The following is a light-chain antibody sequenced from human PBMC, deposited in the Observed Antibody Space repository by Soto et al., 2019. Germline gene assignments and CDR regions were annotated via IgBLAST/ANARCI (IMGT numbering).Light chain of an antibody. Sequence: ETMMTQSPDTLSVNLVARATLSCRASQSLRSSLAWYQQKPGQAPRLLIYDASTRATGIPARFSGSGSGTDFTLTISGLQSEDFAVYYCQQYNNWPQAFGQGNKVDIK. CDR3: QQYNNWPQA. V-gene: IGKV3-15*01. CDR2: DAS. J-gene: IGKJ1*01. CDR1: QSLRSS.